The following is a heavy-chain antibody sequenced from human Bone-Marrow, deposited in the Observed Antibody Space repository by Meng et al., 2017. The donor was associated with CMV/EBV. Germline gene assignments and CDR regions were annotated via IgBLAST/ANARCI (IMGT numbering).Heavy chain of an antibody. Sequence: GESLKISCAASGFTFSNYDMHWLRQPTGKGPEWVSSIGTAGDTYYPGSEKGRFTISRENAKNSLYLQMDSLRAGDTAVYYCARGDGMDVWGQGTTVTVSS. V-gene: IGHV3-13*01. CDR1: GFTFSNYD. CDR3: ARGDGMDV. CDR2: IGTAGDT. J-gene: IGHJ6*01.